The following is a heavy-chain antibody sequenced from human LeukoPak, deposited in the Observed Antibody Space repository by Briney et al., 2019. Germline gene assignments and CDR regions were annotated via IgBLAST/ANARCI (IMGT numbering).Heavy chain of an antibody. Sequence: PGRSLKLSCAATGFTFSYYGMHWVRQAPGKGLEWVAVIWYDGSNKYYADSVKGRFTISRDNAKNTLYLQMNSLRAEDTAVYYCARDGAQDSSSWYPYYYYYYMDVWGKGTTVTVSS. D-gene: IGHD6-13*01. V-gene: IGHV3-33*01. CDR2: IWYDGSNK. CDR3: ARDGAQDSSSWYPYYYYYYMDV. CDR1: GFTFSYYG. J-gene: IGHJ6*03.